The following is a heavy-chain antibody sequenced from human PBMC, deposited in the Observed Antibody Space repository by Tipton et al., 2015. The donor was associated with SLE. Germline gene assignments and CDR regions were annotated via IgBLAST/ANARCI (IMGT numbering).Heavy chain of an antibody. CDR2: ISSSGSTI. D-gene: IGHD2-8*02. CDR1: GFTFSSYE. J-gene: IGHJ6*02. V-gene: IGHV3-48*03. CDR3: ARISPGYCAGGVCHLTSGMDV. Sequence: SLRPSCAASGFTFSSYEMNWVRQAPGKGLEWVSYISSSGSTIYYADSVKGRFTISRDNAKNSLYLQMNSLRAEDTAVYYCARISPGYCAGGVCHLTSGMDVWGQGTMVTVSS.